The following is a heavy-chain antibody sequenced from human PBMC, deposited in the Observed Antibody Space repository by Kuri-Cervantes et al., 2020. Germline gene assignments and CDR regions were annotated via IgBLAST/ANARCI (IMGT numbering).Heavy chain of an antibody. D-gene: IGHD6-13*01. CDR1: GFTFSSYG. CDR3: ARSSEFSGIAAWIYYYYGMDV. Sequence: GESLKISCAASGFTFSSYGMHWVRQAPGKGLEWVAVIWYDGSNKYYADSVKGRFTISRDNSKNALYLQMNSLRAEDTAVYYCARSSEFSGIAAWIYYYYGMDVWGQGTTVTVSS. CDR2: IWYDGSNK. J-gene: IGHJ6*02. V-gene: IGHV3-33*01.